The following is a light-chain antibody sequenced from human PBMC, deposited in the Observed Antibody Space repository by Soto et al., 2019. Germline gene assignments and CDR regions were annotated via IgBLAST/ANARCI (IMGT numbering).Light chain of an antibody. CDR1: HTISSW. CDR2: DAS. CDR3: QQYNSYWT. V-gene: IGKV1-5*01. J-gene: IGKJ1*01. Sequence: DIPMTQSPSTLSASVGARVTITCRASHTISSWLAWYQQKPGKAPKLLIFDASSLESGVPSRFSGSGSGTEFTLTISSLQPDDFATYYCQQYNSYWTFGQGTKVEIK.